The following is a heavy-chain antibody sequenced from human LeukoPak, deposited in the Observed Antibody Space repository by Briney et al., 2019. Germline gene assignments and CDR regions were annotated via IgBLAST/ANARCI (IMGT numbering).Heavy chain of an antibody. CDR3: ARGLSYYDILTGYYKPYDY. V-gene: IGHV3-21*01. CDR1: GFTFSSYS. D-gene: IGHD3-9*01. Sequence: GGSLRLSCAASGFTFSSYSMNWVRQAPGKGLEWVSSISSSSSYIYYAGSVKGRFAISRDNAKNSLYLQMNSLRAEDTAVYYCARGLSYYDILTGYYKPYDYWGQGALVTVSS. CDR2: ISSSSSYI. J-gene: IGHJ4*02.